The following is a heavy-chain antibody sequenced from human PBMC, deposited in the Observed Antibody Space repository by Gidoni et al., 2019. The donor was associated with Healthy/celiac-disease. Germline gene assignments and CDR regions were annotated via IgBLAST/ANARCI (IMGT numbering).Heavy chain of an antibody. D-gene: IGHD6-13*01. Sequence: QLQLPESGPGLVKPSETLSLTCTVSGGSISSSSYYCGWIRQPPGKGLEWIGSIYYSGSTYYNPSLKSRVTISVDTSKKQFSLKLSAVTAADTAVYYCAGYSSSWYGWFDPWGQGTLVTVSS. CDR1: GGSISSSSYY. V-gene: IGHV4-39*07. J-gene: IGHJ5*02. CDR2: IYYSGST. CDR3: AGYSSSWYGWFDP.